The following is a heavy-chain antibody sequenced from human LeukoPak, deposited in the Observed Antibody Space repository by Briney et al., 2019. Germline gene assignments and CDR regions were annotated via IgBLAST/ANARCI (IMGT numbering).Heavy chain of an antibody. CDR3: ARGFRGWSIDY. D-gene: IGHD6-19*01. CDR2: LYSGGNT. Sequence: GSLRLSCAASGITVSSNYMSWVRQAPGKGLEWVSILYSGGNTYYIDSVKGRFTISRDNSKNMLFLQMNSLRAEDTAVYYCARGFRGWSIDYWGQGILVTVSS. CDR1: GITVSSNY. J-gene: IGHJ4*02. V-gene: IGHV3-66*01.